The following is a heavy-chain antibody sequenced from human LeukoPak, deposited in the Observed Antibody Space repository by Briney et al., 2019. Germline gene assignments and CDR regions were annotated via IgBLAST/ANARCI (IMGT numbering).Heavy chain of an antibody. CDR1: GGPISSGGYY. J-gene: IGHJ6*02. CDR3: ARAGPDYGMDV. D-gene: IGHD3-10*01. Sequence: SETLSLTCTVSGGPISSGGYYWSWIRQHPRKGLEWIGYIYYSGNTFYNPSLKSRVTISIDMSKNQFSLKLNSVTAADAAVYYCARAGPDYGMDVWGQGTTVTVSS. CDR2: IYYSGNT. V-gene: IGHV4-31*03.